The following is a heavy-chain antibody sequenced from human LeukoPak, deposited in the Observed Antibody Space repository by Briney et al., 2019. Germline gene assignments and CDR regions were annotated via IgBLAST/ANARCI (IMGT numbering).Heavy chain of an antibody. V-gene: IGHV3-23*01. Sequence: PGGSLRLSCAASGFTFSGYAMSWVRQAPGKGLEWVSAISGSGGSTYYADSVKGRFTISRDNSKNTLYLQMNSLRAEDTAVYYCAKGRVYSYGLFDYWGQGTLVTVSS. J-gene: IGHJ4*02. D-gene: IGHD5-18*01. CDR3: AKGRVYSYGLFDY. CDR2: ISGSGGST. CDR1: GFTFSGYA.